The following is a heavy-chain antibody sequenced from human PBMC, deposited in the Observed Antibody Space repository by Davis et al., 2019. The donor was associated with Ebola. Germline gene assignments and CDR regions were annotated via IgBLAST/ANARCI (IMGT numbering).Heavy chain of an antibody. CDR1: GFTFSSFA. V-gene: IGHV3-23*01. Sequence: PGGSLRLSCAASGFTFSSFAMSWVRQAPGKGLEWVSAISGSGGRTYYADSVKGRFTISRDNSNNALYLQMDSLRVEDTAIYWCARDLATGGYALFYFDFWGQGTLVTVSS. CDR3: ARDLATGGYALFYFDF. D-gene: IGHD3-16*01. CDR2: ISGSGGRT. J-gene: IGHJ4*02.